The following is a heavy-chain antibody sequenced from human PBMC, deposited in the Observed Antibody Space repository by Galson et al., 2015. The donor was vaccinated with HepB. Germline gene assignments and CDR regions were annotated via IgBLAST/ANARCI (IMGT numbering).Heavy chain of an antibody. CDR3: ASSVDYGGNSGILLSGAFDI. Sequence: SVKVSCKASGYTFTYRYLHWVRQAPGQALEWMGIINPSGGSTSYAQKLQGRVTMTRDTSTSTVYMELNSLRAEDTAVYYCASSVDYGGNSGILLSGAFDIWGHGTMVTVSS. D-gene: IGHD4-23*01. CDR1: GYTFTYRY. J-gene: IGHJ3*02. CDR2: INPSGGST. V-gene: IGHV1-46*04.